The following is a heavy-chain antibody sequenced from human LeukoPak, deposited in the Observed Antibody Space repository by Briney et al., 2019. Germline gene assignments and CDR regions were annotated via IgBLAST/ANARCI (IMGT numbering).Heavy chain of an antibody. Sequence: PGGSLRLSCAASGFSFSSYEMNWVRQAPGKGLEWFSTINHNGGNTYYADSVKGRFTISRDNSKNTLYLQMNSLRAEDTAVYYCAKVYVWNEYYFDYWGQGTLVTVSS. CDR3: AKVYVWNEYYFDY. CDR1: GFSFSSYE. J-gene: IGHJ4*02. D-gene: IGHD1-1*01. CDR2: INHNGGNT. V-gene: IGHV3-23*01.